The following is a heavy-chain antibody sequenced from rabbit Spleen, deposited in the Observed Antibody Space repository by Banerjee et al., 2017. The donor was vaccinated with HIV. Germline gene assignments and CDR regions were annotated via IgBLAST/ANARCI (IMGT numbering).Heavy chain of an antibody. V-gene: IGHV1S7*01. D-gene: IGHD1-1*01. J-gene: IGHJ4*01. Sequence: QLQETGGGLVQPGGSLTLSCKASGFAFTTYYMSWVRQAPGKGLEWIGSIDPVFGITYYANWVNGRFSISRENAQNTVFLQMTSLTAADTATYFCARDLSGAVGWNFFLWGPGTLVTVS. CDR3: ARDLSGAVGWNFFL. CDR2: IDPVFGIT. CDR1: GFAFTTYY.